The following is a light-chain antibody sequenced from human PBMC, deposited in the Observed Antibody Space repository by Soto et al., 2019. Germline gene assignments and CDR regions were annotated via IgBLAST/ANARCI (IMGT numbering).Light chain of an antibody. V-gene: IGLV1-51*01. CDR2: DNN. CDR3: ATWGSALSAGV. J-gene: IGLJ3*02. CDR1: SSNIGDNS. Sequence: QSVLTQPPSMSAAPGQMVAISCSGTSSNIGDNSVSWYQHFPGTAPKVLIYDNNRRPSGIPDRFSASKSGTSATLTIIGLQTGDEADYYCATWGSALSAGVFGGGTKLTVL.